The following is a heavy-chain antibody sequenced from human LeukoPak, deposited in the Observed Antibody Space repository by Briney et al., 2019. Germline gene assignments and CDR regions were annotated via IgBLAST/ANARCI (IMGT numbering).Heavy chain of an antibody. CDR2: IIPILGIA. J-gene: IGHJ4*02. D-gene: IGHD6-19*01. CDR1: GGTFSSYA. CDR3: ASGWYDFDY. Sequence: SVKVSCKASGGTFSSYAISWVRQAPGQGLEWMGRIIPILGIASYAQKFQGRVTMTRDTSTSTVYMELSSLRSEDTAVYYCASGWYDFDYWGQGTLVTVSS. V-gene: IGHV1-69*04.